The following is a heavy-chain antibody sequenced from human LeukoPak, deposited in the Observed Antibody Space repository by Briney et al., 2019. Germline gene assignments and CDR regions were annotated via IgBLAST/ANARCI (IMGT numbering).Heavy chain of an antibody. J-gene: IGHJ5*02. CDR1: GFTFSNAW. V-gene: IGHV3-15*07. CDR2: IRSNSDGGTI. D-gene: IGHD3-22*01. Sequence: GGSLRLSCATSGFTFSNAWMNWVRQAPGKGLEWVGRIRSNSDGGTIDYAAPVKGRFTLSRDDSETTLYLQMNSLQTEDTAVYYCATDFYDSTWGQGTLVTVSS. CDR3: ATDFYDST.